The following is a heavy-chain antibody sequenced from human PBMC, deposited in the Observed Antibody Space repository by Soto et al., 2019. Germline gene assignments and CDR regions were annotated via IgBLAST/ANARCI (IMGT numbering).Heavy chain of an antibody. D-gene: IGHD2-2*01. CDR2: INHSGST. Sequence: VQVVESGGGFIQPGGSLRLSCAASGYALRDYSMNWIRQTPGKGLEWIGEINHSGSTNYEPSLKSRVSISADTSKKQFSLNLTSVTAADTAVYYCARGECSSVYCFTRWALDIWGQGTVVTVSS. J-gene: IGHJ3*02. V-gene: IGHV4-34*01. CDR3: ARGECSSVYCFTRWALDI. CDR1: GYALRDYS.